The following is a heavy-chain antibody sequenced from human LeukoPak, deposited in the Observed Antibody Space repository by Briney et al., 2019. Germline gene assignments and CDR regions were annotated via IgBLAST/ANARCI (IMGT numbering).Heavy chain of an antibody. CDR3: ARGANFGVVISVY. D-gene: IGHD3-3*01. V-gene: IGHV1-46*03. Sequence: ASVKVSCKASGYTFTSYYMHWVRQAPGQGMEWMGIINPSGGSTSYAQKFQGRVTMTRDKYTSTVYMELSSLRSEDTAVYYCARGANFGVVISVYWGQGTLVTVSS. J-gene: IGHJ4*02. CDR2: INPSGGST. CDR1: GYTFTSYY.